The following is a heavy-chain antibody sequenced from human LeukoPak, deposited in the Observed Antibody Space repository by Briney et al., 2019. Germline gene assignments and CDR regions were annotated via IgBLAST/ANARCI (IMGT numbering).Heavy chain of an antibody. D-gene: IGHD3-22*01. J-gene: IGHJ6*03. V-gene: IGHV4-59*08. Sequence: PSETLSLTCTVSGGSISSYYWSWTRQPPGKGLEWIGYIYYSGSTNYNPSLKSRVTISLDTSKNQFFLKLSSVTAADTAVYYCARRYDSSLYYYYYMDVWGKGTTVTVSS. CDR3: ARRYDSSLYYYYYMDV. CDR2: IYYSGST. CDR1: GGSISSYY.